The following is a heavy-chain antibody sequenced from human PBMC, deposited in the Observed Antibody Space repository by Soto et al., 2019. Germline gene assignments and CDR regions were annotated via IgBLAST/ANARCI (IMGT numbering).Heavy chain of an antibody. Sequence: QLQLQESGTGLVKPSETLSLTCTVSGGSISSSSYYWGWIRQPPGKGLEWIGNIYYSGSTYYNPSLKSRVTISVDTSKNQFSLKLTSVTAADTAVYYCARLVWGLVSYWGQGTLVTVSS. V-gene: IGHV4-39*01. D-gene: IGHD3-16*01. J-gene: IGHJ4*02. CDR2: IYYSGST. CDR1: GGSISSSSYY. CDR3: ARLVWGLVSY.